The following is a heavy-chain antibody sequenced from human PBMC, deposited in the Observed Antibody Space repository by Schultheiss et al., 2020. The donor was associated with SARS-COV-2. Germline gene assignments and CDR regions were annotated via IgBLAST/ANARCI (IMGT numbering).Heavy chain of an antibody. V-gene: IGHV3-48*01. Sequence: GGSLRLSCAASGFTFSSYSMNWVRQAPGKGLEWVSYISSSSSTIYYADSVKGRFTISRDNAKNSLYLQMNSLRAEDTAVYYCARAPLTVTTAEYFQHWGQGTLVTVSS. CDR1: GFTFSSYS. J-gene: IGHJ1*01. CDR3: ARAPLTVTTAEYFQH. CDR2: ISSSSSTI. D-gene: IGHD4-17*01.